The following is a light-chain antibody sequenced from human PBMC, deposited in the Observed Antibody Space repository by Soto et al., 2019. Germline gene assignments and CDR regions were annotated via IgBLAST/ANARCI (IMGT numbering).Light chain of an antibody. CDR3: LQDYNYPLT. CDR1: QGIRND. CDR2: AAS. J-gene: IGKJ1*01. Sequence: AIQMTQSPSSMYASVGDRVTITCRASQGIRNDLGWYQQNPGKAPKLLIYAASSLQSGVPSSFSGSGSGTDFTLTISSLQPEDFATYYCLQDYNYPLTFGQGTKVEIK. V-gene: IGKV1-6*01.